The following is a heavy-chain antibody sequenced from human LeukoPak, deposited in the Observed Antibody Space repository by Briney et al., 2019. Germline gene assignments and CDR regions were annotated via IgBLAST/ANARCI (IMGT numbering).Heavy chain of an antibody. D-gene: IGHD5-18*01. V-gene: IGHV1-18*01. CDR3: ARDLARGYSYGYNAFDI. CDR2: ITAGNGNT. CDR1: GYTFSSHG. Sequence: ASVKVSCKASGYTFSSHGIGWVRQAPRQGLEWMGWITAGNGNTNYAQKVQGRVTMTTDTSTSTAYMELRSLRSDDTAVYFCARDLARGYSYGYNAFDIWGQGTMVTVSS. J-gene: IGHJ3*02.